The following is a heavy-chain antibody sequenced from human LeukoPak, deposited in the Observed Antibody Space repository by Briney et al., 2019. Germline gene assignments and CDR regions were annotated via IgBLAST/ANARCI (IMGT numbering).Heavy chain of an antibody. J-gene: IGHJ4*02. Sequence: SETLSLTCTVSGGSMSSDDYYWSWIRQPPGKGLEWIGYIYYSGSTSYNPSLKSRVSISVDTSKNQFSLKLTSVTAADTAVYYCARDYYISGGYRPFDYWGQGTLVTVSS. D-gene: IGHD3-16*02. CDR2: IYYSGST. CDR1: GGSMSSDDYY. CDR3: ARDYYISGGYRPFDY. V-gene: IGHV4-30-4*01.